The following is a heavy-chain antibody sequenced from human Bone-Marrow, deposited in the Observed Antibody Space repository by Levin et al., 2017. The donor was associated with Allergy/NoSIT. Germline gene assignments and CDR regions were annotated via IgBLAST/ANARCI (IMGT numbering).Heavy chain of an antibody. Sequence: GESLKISCAASGFTLSDYYMSWIRQAPGKGLEWVSYISSRGTTMYLADSVKGRFTISRDNAKNSLSLQMNSLRADDTAVYYCAGDMNKAHSNYGLDVWGQGTTVTVSS. V-gene: IGHV3-11*01. CDR1: GFTLSDYY. CDR2: ISSRGTTM. D-gene: IGHD1/OR15-1a*01. CDR3: AGDMNKAHSNYGLDV. J-gene: IGHJ6*02.